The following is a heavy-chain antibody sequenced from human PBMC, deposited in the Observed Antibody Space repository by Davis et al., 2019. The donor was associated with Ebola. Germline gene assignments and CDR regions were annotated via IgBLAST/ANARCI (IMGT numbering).Heavy chain of an antibody. CDR1: GFTFSSYW. Sequence: GESLKISCAASGFTFSSYWMSWVRQAPGKGLEWVGNIKEDGSEKYYVDSVQGRFTISRDNAKNSLYLQMNSLRAEDTAVYYCARDWGFWTGYLIGRSYYYGMDVWGLGTTVTVSS. D-gene: IGHD3/OR15-3a*01. CDR3: ARDWGFWTGYLIGRSYYYGMDV. J-gene: IGHJ6*02. CDR2: IKEDGSEK. V-gene: IGHV3-7*03.